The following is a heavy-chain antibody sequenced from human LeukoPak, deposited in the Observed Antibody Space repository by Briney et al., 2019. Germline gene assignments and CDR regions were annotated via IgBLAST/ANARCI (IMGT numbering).Heavy chain of an antibody. D-gene: IGHD6-19*01. CDR2: INHSGST. CDR3: ARLRRSSGWQVYYYYYMDV. V-gene: IGHV4-34*01. CDR1: GGSFSGYY. J-gene: IGHJ6*03. Sequence: SETLSLTCAVYGGSFSGYYWSWIRQPPGKGLEWIGEINHSGSTNYNPSLKSRVTISVDTSKNQFSLKLSSVTAADTAVYYCARLRRSSGWQVYYYYYMDVWGKGTTVTISS.